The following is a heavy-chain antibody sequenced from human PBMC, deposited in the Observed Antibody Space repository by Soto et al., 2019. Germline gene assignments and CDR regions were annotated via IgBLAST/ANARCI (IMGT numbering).Heavy chain of an antibody. J-gene: IGHJ6*02. CDR1: GFTFSSYG. Sequence: VQLLESGGGLEQPGGSLRLSCAASGFTFSSYGVHWVRQAPGKGLEWVAVISNDGIKKNYGESAKGRFTISRDNSKNTLYLQMNSLRTEDTAVYYCAKSPQWVAKGGMDVWGQGTTVTVSS. CDR3: AKSPQWVAKGGMDV. V-gene: IGHV3-30*18. D-gene: IGHD1-26*01. CDR2: ISNDGIKK.